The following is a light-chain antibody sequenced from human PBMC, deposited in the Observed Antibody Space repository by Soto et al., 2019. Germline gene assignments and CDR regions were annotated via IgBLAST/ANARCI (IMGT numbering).Light chain of an antibody. CDR2: TAS. CDR1: QGIGSW. CDR3: QHVNSYPLS. Sequence: DIQMTQSPSSVSASVRYRVTITCRASQGIGSWLAWYQQKPGKAPKLLIYTASSLHSGVPSRCSGSGFGKDFPLTISSLPPEDFATYYCQHVNSYPLSFGGRTKV. V-gene: IGKV1-12*01. J-gene: IGKJ4*01.